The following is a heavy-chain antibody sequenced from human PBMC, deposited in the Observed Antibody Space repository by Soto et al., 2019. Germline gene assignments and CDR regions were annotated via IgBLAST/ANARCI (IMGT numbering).Heavy chain of an antibody. CDR3: AKDPGYRYGYSLGTIQYAY. Sequence: EVQPLESGGGLVQPGGSLRLSCAASGFTFSSYAMSWVRQAPGNGLAWVSAISGSGGSTYYEDSVKGRSTISRDNSKNTRYLQMNSLRGEDTAVYYCAKDPGYRYGYSLGTIQYAYWGQGTLVAVSS. D-gene: IGHD5-18*01. V-gene: IGHV3-23*01. CDR2: ISGSGGST. CDR1: GFTFSSYA. J-gene: IGHJ4*02.